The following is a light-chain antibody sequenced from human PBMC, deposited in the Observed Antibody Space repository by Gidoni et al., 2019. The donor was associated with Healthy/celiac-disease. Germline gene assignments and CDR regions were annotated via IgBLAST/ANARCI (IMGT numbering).Light chain of an antibody. V-gene: IGKV3-11*01. CDR3: QQRSNWPT. CDR1: QSVSSY. J-gene: IGKJ4*01. CDR2: VAS. Sequence: EIVLTQSPATLSLSPGERATRSCRASQSVSSYLAWYQQKPGQAPRLLIYVASNRATGIPARFSGSGSGTDFTLTISSLEPEDFAVYYCQQRSNWPTFGGGTKVEIK.